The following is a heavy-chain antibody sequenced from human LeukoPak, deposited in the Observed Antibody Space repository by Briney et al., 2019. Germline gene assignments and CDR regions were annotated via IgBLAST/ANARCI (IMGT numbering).Heavy chain of an antibody. J-gene: IGHJ4*02. CDR1: GFTFSSYS. V-gene: IGHV3-48*01. CDR2: ISSSSGTI. Sequence: GGSLRLSCAASGFTFSSYSMNWVRQAPGKGLEWVSYISSSSGTIYYADSVKGRFTISRDNAKNSLYLQMNSLRAEDTAVYYCARGSEYYYGSGSYLIWGQGTLVTVSS. CDR3: ARGSEYYYGSGSYLI. D-gene: IGHD3-10*01.